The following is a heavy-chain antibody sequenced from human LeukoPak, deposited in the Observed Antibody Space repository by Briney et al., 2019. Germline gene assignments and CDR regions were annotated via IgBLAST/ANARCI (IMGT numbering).Heavy chain of an antibody. V-gene: IGHV4-4*02. CDR1: GGSISSNNW. D-gene: IGHD6-6*01. J-gene: IGHJ4*02. CDR3: ARDVGARLPGY. CDR2: IYHSGNT. Sequence: SETLSLTCEVSGGSISSNNWWSWVRQPPGKGLEWIGEIYHSGNTNYNPSLKSRVTISVDKSKNQFSLKVSSVTAADTAVYYCARDVGARLPGYWGQGTLVIVSS.